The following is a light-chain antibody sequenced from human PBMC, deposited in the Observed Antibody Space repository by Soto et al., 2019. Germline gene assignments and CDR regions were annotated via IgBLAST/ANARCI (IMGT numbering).Light chain of an antibody. CDR3: LQHNSYPWT. J-gene: IGKJ1*01. Sequence: DIQMTQSPSAMSASVGDRVTITRRASQGISNYLAWFPQKTGKLPKRLIYAASSLQSGVPSRFSGSGSWTECTLTISRLQPEDVQTYYCLQHNSYPWTFGQGTKVHIK. V-gene: IGKV1-17*03. CDR2: AAS. CDR1: QGISNY.